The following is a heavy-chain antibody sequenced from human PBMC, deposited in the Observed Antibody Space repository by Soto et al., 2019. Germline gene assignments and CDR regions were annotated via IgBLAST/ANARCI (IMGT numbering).Heavy chain of an antibody. V-gene: IGHV1-2*04. Sequence: GASVKVSCKASGYTFTGYYMHWVRQAPGQGLEWMGWINPNSGGTNYAQKFQGWVTMTRDTSISTAYMELSRLRSDDTAVYYCARSRHYDSSGYYYYYYGMDVWGQGTTGTVSS. CDR2: INPNSGGT. CDR1: GYTFTGYY. CDR3: ARSRHYDSSGYYYYYYGMDV. J-gene: IGHJ6*02. D-gene: IGHD3-22*01.